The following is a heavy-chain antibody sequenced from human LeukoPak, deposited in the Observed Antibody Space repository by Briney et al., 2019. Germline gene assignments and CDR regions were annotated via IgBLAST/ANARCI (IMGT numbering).Heavy chain of an antibody. CDR2: ISLDSSTM. CDR1: GFSFSSYS. Sequence: GGSLRLSCAASGFSFSSYSMNWVRQAPGKGLEWVSYISLDSSTMYYADSVKGRFTISRDSAKNSLYLQMNSLRDDDTAVYYCARDDSAGAWELLWDYWGQGTLVTVSS. D-gene: IGHD1-26*01. V-gene: IGHV3-48*02. CDR3: ARDDSAGAWELLWDY. J-gene: IGHJ4*02.